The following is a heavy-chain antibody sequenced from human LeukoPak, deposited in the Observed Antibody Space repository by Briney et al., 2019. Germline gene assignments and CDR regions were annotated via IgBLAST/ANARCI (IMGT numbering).Heavy chain of an antibody. CDR2: ISVYNSNT. Sequence: ASVKVSCKASGYTFTSYPISWVRQAPGQGLEWMGWISVYNSNTNYAQKLQGRVTVTTDRSTITAYMELRSLRSDDTAVYYCARGYDYGDYVGDFDYWGQGTLVTVSS. CDR3: ARGYDYGDYVGDFDY. D-gene: IGHD4-17*01. CDR1: GYTFTSYP. J-gene: IGHJ4*02. V-gene: IGHV1-18*01.